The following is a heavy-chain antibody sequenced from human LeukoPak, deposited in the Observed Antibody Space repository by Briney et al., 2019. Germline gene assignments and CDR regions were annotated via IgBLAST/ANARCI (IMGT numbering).Heavy chain of an antibody. Sequence: SETLSLTCTVSGYSISSGYYWGWIRQPPGKGLERIGSIYHSGSTYYNPSLKSRVTISVDTSKNQFSLKLSSVTAADTAVYYCARDLGVTMIVVVITLNDAFDIWGQGTMVTVSS. CDR1: GYSISSGYY. D-gene: IGHD3-22*01. J-gene: IGHJ3*02. V-gene: IGHV4-38-2*02. CDR2: IYHSGST. CDR3: ARDLGVTMIVVVITLNDAFDI.